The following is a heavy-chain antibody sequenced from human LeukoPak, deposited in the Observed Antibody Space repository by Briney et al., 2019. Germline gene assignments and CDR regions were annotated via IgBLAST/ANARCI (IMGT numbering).Heavy chain of an antibody. J-gene: IGHJ4*02. Sequence: PGGSLRLSCAASGFTFKYYAMTWVRQAPGKGLEWVAAIDGSGDDTYYAESVKGRFTIPRDNSQNTLFLQVNSLRAEDTAVYYYARDLRGSIVRYFDYWGQGTLVTVSS. CDR1: GFTFKYYA. V-gene: IGHV3-23*01. D-gene: IGHD3-9*01. CDR2: IDGSGDDT. CDR3: ARDLRGSIVRYFDY.